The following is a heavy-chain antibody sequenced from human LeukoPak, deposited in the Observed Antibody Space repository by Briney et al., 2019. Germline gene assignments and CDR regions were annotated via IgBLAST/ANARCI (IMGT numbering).Heavy chain of an antibody. CDR3: AKDSWSRNGIYDPFDI. CDR2: ISGSGGST. V-gene: IGHV3-23*01. J-gene: IGHJ3*02. D-gene: IGHD2-8*01. Sequence: GGSLRLSCAASGFTFSSYAMSWVRQAPGKGLEWVSAISGSGGSTYYADSVKGRFTISRDNSKNTLSLQMNSLRLEDTAVYYCAKDSWSRNGIYDPFDIWGQGTMVTVSS. CDR1: GFTFSSYA.